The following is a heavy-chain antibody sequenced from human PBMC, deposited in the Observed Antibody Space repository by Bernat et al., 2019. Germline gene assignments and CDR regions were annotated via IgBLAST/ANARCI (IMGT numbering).Heavy chain of an antibody. CDR1: GFTFSSYA. J-gene: IGHJ4*02. Sequence: QVQLVESGGGVVQPGRSLRLSCAASGFTFSSYAMHWVRQAPGKGLEWVAVISYDGSNKYYADSVKDRFTISRDNSKNTLYLQMNSLRAEDTAVYYCARAGWDCGGDCFLTLNFDYWGQGTLVTVSS. CDR2: ISYDGSNK. D-gene: IGHD2-21*02. V-gene: IGHV3-30-3*01. CDR3: ARAGWDCGGDCFLTLNFDY.